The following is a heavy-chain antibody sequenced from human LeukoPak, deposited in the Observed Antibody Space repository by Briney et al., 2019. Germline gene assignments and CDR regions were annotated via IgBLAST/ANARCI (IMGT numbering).Heavy chain of an antibody. D-gene: IGHD1-26*01. CDR1: GFTFSSYW. J-gene: IGHJ4*02. CDR3: ASGAIVGVNYFDY. CDR2: INSVGSDT. V-gene: IGHV3-74*01. Sequence: GGSLRLSCAASGFTFSSYWMHWVRQVPGKGLVCVSRINSVGSDTIYADSVKGRFTISRDNAKNTLYLQMNSLRADDTAVYYCASGAIVGVNYFDYWGQGTLVTVSS.